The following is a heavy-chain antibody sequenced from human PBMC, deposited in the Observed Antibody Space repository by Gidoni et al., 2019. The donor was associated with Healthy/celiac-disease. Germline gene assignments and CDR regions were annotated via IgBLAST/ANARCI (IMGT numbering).Heavy chain of an antibody. CDR2: IWYDGSNK. CDR3: ARDGGMVRGVIPLPYY. Sequence: QVQLVESGGGVVQPGRSLRLSCAASGFTFSSYGMHWGRQAPGKGLEWVAVIWYDGSNKYYADSVKGRFTISRDNSKNTLYLQMNSLRAEDTAVYYCARDGGMVRGVIPLPYYWGQGTLVTVSS. CDR1: GFTFSSYG. J-gene: IGHJ4*02. V-gene: IGHV3-33*01. D-gene: IGHD3-10*01.